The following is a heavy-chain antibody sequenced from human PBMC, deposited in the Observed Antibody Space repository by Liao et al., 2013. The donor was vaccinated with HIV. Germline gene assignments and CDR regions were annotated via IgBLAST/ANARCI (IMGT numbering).Heavy chain of an antibody. V-gene: IGHV4-30-2*01. J-gene: IGHJ3*02. D-gene: IGHD2-15*01. Sequence: QLQLQESGSGLVKPSQTLSLTCAVSGGFVTSGDYSWGWIRQPPGKGLEWIGYIYHSGSTYFNPSLKSRGTMSLDRSKNQFSLRLSSVTAADTAVYYCVRGGFVGYFKDDPFDIWGQGTMVTVS. CDR2: IYHSGST. CDR3: VRGGFVGYFKDDPFDI. CDR1: GGFVTSGDYS.